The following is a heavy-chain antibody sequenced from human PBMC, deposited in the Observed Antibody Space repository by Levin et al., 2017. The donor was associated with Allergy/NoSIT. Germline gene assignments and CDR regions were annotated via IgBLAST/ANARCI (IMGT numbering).Heavy chain of an antibody. Sequence: ASVKVSCKASGGTFSSYAISWVRQAPGQGLEWMGGIIPIFGTANYAQKFQGRVTITADESTSTAYMELSSLRSEDTAVYYCARVYPGIAVAGYYYYGMDVWGQGTTVTVSS. J-gene: IGHJ6*02. D-gene: IGHD6-19*01. CDR3: ARVYPGIAVAGYYYYGMDV. CDR1: GGTFSSYA. CDR2: IIPIFGTA. V-gene: IGHV1-69*13.